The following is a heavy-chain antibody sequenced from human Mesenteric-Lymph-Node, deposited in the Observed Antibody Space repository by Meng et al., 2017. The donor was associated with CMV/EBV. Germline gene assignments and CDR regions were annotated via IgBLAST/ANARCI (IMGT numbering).Heavy chain of an antibody. V-gene: IGHV4-61*01. J-gene: IGHJ5*02. Sequence: SVSSGSYYWSWIRQPPGKGLEWIGYIYYSGSTNYNPSLKSRVTISVDTSKNQFSLKLSSVTAADTAVYYCARDIVSGYDFYNWFDPWGQGTLVTVSS. D-gene: IGHD5-12*01. CDR1: SVSSGSYY. CDR2: IYYSGST. CDR3: ARDIVSGYDFYNWFDP.